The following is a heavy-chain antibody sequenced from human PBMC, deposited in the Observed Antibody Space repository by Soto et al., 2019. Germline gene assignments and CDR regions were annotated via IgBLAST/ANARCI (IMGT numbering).Heavy chain of an antibody. J-gene: IGHJ6*03. V-gene: IGHV3-11*01. Sequence: QVQLVESGGGLVKPGGSLRLSCAASGFTFSDYYMSWSRQAPGKGLEWVSYISSSGRTIYYADSVKGRFTISRDNAKNSLSVQMNSLRADDTAVYYCAREVGCSSTSCPSGQYYMDVWGKGTTVTVSS. D-gene: IGHD2-2*01. CDR1: GFTFSDYY. CDR3: AREVGCSSTSCPSGQYYMDV. CDR2: ISSSGRTI.